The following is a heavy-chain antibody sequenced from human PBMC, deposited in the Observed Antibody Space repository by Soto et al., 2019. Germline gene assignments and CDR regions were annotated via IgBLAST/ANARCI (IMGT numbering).Heavy chain of an antibody. CDR1: GFTFNSLS. D-gene: IGHD2-21*02. J-gene: IGHJ4*02. V-gene: IGHV3-30*04. Sequence: QVQLVESGGGMAQAGTSLRLSCTGSGFTFNSLSLHWVRQGPDKSLEWVAVVSFDGKVTYYADSVKGRFTVSRDISKNTIYLQANSLRPEDTAVYYCAREPYGDSQYFDYWGQGTPFTVSS. CDR2: VSFDGKVT. CDR3: AREPYGDSQYFDY.